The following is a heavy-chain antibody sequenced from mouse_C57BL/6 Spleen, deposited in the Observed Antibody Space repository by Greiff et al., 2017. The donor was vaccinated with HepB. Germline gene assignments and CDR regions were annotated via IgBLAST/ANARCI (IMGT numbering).Heavy chain of an antibody. Sequence: VQLQQPGAELVKPGASVKLSCKASGYTFTSYWMHWVKQRPGQGLEWIGMIHPNSGSTNYNEKFKSKATLTVDKSSSTAYMQLSSLTSEDSAVYYCATSYCINYFFAYWGQGTLVTVSA. CDR2: IHPNSGST. D-gene: IGHD2-5*01. V-gene: IGHV1-64*01. CDR3: ATSYCINYFFAY. CDR1: GYTFTSYW. J-gene: IGHJ3*01.